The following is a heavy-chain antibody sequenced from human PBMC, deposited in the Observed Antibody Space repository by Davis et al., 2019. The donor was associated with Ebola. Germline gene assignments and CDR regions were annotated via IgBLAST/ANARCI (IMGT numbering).Heavy chain of an antibody. CDR3: AKDNRNIWSEV. Sequence: PGGSLRLSCSASGFIFSTYVMSWVLQAPGKGLDWVSTYVTSADTYYADSVKGRFTISRDNSKNTLYLQMNGLRVEDTAIYYCAKDNRNIWSEVWGQGKMVTVSS. CDR2: VTSADT. D-gene: IGHD2/OR15-2a*01. V-gene: IGHV3-23*01. CDR1: GFIFSTYV. J-gene: IGHJ3*01.